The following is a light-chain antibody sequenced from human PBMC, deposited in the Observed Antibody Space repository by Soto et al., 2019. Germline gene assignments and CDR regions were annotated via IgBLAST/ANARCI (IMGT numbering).Light chain of an antibody. CDR1: SSNIGAGSD. CDR3: QSYDNNLRGVL. V-gene: IGLV1-40*01. CDR2: GNK. J-gene: IGLJ2*01. Sequence: QSVLTQPPSVSGAPGQIVTISCTGSSSNIGAGSDVHWYQQSPGRVPKLLVYGNKHRPSGVPDRFSASESGTSASLAITGLQADDEADYYCQSYDNNLRGVLFGGGTKLTVL.